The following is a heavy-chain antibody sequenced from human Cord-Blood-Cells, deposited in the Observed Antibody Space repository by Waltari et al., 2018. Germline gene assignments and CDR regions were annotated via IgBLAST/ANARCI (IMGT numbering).Heavy chain of an antibody. CDR3: ARGAAAGNWFDP. D-gene: IGHD6-13*01. J-gene: IGHJ5*02. CDR1: GFTFSSYG. Sequence: QVQLVESGGGVVQPGRSLRLSCAASGFTFSSYGMHWVRQAPGKGLGWVAVIWYDGSNKYYADSVKGRFTISRDNSKNTLYLQMNSLRAEDTAVYYCARGAAAGNWFDPWGQGTLVTVSS. V-gene: IGHV3-33*01. CDR2: IWYDGSNK.